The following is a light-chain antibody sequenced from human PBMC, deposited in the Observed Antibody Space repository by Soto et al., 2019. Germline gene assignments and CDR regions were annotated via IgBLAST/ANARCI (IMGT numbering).Light chain of an antibody. Sequence: EIVLTQSPGTLSLSPGERATLSCRASQSVSSSYLAWYQQKPGQAPRLLIYGASSRATGIPDRFSGSGSGTGFTLTIIRLEPVDFAVYYCQQYGSSPYTFGQGTKLEIK. CDR1: QSVSSSY. V-gene: IGKV3-20*01. J-gene: IGKJ2*01. CDR2: GAS. CDR3: QQYGSSPYT.